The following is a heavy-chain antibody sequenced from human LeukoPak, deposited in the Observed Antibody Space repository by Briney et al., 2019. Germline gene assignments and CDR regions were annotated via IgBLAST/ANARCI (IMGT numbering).Heavy chain of an antibody. Sequence: GASVKVSCKASGYSFTGYYMHWVRQAPGQGLEWMGWINPISGTTNYAQKFQGRVTITADKSTSTAYMELSSLRSEDTAVYYCATLCCGSYYMDVWGKGTTVTVSS. CDR1: GYSFTGYY. CDR2: INPISGTT. D-gene: IGHD2-15*01. J-gene: IGHJ6*03. V-gene: IGHV1-69*06. CDR3: ATLCCGSYYMDV.